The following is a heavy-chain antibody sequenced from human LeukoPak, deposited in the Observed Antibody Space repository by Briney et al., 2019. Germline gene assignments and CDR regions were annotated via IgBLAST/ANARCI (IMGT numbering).Heavy chain of an antibody. D-gene: IGHD2-2*01. J-gene: IGHJ3*02. CDR2: ISSSSSYI. CDR1: GFTFSRYS. CDR3: ARDSIYCSSTSCYSHAFDI. V-gene: IGHV3-21*01. Sequence: GGSLRLSCAASGFTFSRYSMNWVRQAPGKGLEWVSSISSSSSYIYYADSVKGRFTISRDNAKNSLYLQMNSLRAEDTAVYYCARDSIYCSSTSCYSHAFDIWGQGTMVTLSS.